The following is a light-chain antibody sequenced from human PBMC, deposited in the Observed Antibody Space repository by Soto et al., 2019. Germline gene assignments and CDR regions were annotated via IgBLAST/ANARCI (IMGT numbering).Light chain of an antibody. J-gene: IGLJ2*01. CDR2: EVT. CDR3: RSYAGSNNGV. V-gene: IGLV2-14*01. Sequence: QSALTQPASVSGSPGQSITISCTGTSTDIGAYNYVSWYQQHPGKAPKLLIYEVTNRPSGVSNRFSGSKSGNTASLTISGLQAEDEADYYCRSYAGSNNGVFGGGTKLTVL. CDR1: STDIGAYNY.